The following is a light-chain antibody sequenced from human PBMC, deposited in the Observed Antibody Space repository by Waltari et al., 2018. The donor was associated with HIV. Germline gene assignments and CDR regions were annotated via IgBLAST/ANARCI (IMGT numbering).Light chain of an antibody. CDR1: ALPMKN. Sequence: SYELTQPPSVSVSPGQTARNTCSGDALPMKNAYWYQQKSGQAPVLVIYEDSKRPSGIPERFSGSSSGTMATLTISGAQVEDEADYYCYSTDSSGHVVFGGGTKLTVL. J-gene: IGLJ2*01. CDR3: YSTDSSGHVV. V-gene: IGLV3-10*01. CDR2: EDS.